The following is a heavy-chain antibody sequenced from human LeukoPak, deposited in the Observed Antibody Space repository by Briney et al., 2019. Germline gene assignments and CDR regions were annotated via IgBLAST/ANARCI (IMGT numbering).Heavy chain of an antibody. CDR1: GYTFSNYY. CDR2: INPSGGST. CDR3: AKDRSPSGWYRSPDY. V-gene: IGHV1-46*01. Sequence: GASVKVSYKASGYTFSNYYMHWVRQAPGQGLEWMGIINPSGGSTSYAQKFQGRVTMTRDTSTTTVYMELSSLRSEDTAVYYCAKDRSPSGWYRSPDYWGQGTLVTVSS. D-gene: IGHD6-19*01. J-gene: IGHJ4*02.